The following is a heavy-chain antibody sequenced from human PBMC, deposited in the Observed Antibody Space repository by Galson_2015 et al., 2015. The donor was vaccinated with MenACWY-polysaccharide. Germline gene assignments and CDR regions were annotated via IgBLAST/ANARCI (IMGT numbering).Heavy chain of an antibody. V-gene: IGHV2-5*02. CDR2: IYWDGDN. CDR1: GFSLLTKGVG. Sequence: PALVKPTQPLTLTCTFSGFSLLTKGVGVNWIRQPPGKALEWLAVIYWDGDNRYSPSLRSRLTVTKDTSKNQVVLTMTNMDLVDTATYYCAHVMITFGGVIGDDAFDVWGPGTMVTVSS. D-gene: IGHD3-16*01. J-gene: IGHJ3*01. CDR3: AHVMITFGGVIGDDAFDV.